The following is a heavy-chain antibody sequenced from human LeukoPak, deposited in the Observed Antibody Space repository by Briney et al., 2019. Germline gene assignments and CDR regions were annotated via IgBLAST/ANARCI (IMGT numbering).Heavy chain of an antibody. CDR2: ISSSSSTI. Sequence: GGSLRLSCAASGFTFSSYSMNWVRQAPGKGLEWVSYISSSSSTIYYADSVKGRFTISRDNAKNSLYLQMNSLRAEDTAVYYCARDSLTTYRSNWFDPWGQGTLVTVSS. D-gene: IGHD3-22*01. CDR1: GFTFSSYS. CDR3: ARDSLTTYRSNWFDP. V-gene: IGHV3-48*01. J-gene: IGHJ5*02.